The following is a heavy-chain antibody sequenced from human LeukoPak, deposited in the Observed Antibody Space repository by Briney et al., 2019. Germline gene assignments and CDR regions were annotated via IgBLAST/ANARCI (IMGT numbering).Heavy chain of an antibody. D-gene: IGHD3-16*01. CDR2: IYYTGNT. CDR1: GGSISTYY. V-gene: IGHV4-59*01. J-gene: IGHJ4*02. Sequence: SETLSLTCTVSGGSISTYYWNWIRQPPGKGLEWIGYIYYTGNTYSNPSLKSRVTISVDTSKNQFSLKLSSVTAADTAVYYCARVGQGHDYWGQGTLVTVSS. CDR3: ARVGQGHDY.